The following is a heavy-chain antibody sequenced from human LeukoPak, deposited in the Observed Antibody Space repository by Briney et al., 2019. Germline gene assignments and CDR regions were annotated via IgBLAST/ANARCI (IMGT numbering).Heavy chain of an antibody. D-gene: IGHD3-22*01. J-gene: IGHJ4*02. Sequence: PSQTLSLTCAISGDSVSSNSAAWNWIRQSPSRGLEWLGRTYYRSKWYNDYAVSVKSRVTINPDTSKNQFSLQLSSVTAADTAVYYCARDYYDSSGYSSLDYWGQGTLVTVSS. CDR3: ARDYYDSSGYSSLDY. CDR2: TYYRSKWYN. CDR1: GDSVSSNSAA. V-gene: IGHV6-1*01.